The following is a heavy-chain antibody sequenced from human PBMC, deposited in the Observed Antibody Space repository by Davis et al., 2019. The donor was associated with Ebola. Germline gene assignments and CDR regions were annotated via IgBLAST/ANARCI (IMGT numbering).Heavy chain of an antibody. CDR2: INPNSGGT. D-gene: IGHD2-2*01. J-gene: IGHJ4*02. CDR1: GYTFTGYY. Sequence: ASVKVSCKASGYTFTGYYMHWVRQAPGQGLEWMGWINPNSGGTNYAQKFQGRVTMTRDTSISTAYMELSRLRSDDTAVYYCARDLPAGGYFPRHWGQGTLVTVSS. V-gene: IGHV1-2*02. CDR3: ARDLPAGGYFPRH.